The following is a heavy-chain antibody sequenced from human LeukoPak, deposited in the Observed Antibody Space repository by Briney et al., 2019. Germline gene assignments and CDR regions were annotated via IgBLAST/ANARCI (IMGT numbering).Heavy chain of an antibody. D-gene: IGHD1-26*01. J-gene: IGHJ4*02. V-gene: IGHV3-48*01. Sequence: GGSLRLSCEGSGFIFGGYTMNWVRQAPGKGLEWLSYISPSGTNMFYADSAKGRFTISRDNSKNTLYLQMNSLRVEDTAVYYCAREIRQWELLYFDYWGQGTLVTVSS. CDR2: ISPSGTNM. CDR3: AREIRQWELLYFDY. CDR1: GFIFGGYT.